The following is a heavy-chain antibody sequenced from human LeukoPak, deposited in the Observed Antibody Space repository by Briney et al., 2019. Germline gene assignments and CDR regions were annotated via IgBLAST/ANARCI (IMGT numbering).Heavy chain of an antibody. D-gene: IGHD3-10*01. V-gene: IGHV3-48*01. J-gene: IGHJ5*02. CDR1: GLTFSTYA. Sequence: PGGSLRLSCAASGLTFSTYAMNWVRQAPGKGLEWASYISGRSSTIFYADSVKRRYPVSRDRAKISVSAHVHSLRPEDTAVYYCARYYYGSGSSPKYNWLDPWGQGTLVTVSS. CDR3: ARYYYGSGSSPKYNWLDP. CDR2: ISGRSSTI.